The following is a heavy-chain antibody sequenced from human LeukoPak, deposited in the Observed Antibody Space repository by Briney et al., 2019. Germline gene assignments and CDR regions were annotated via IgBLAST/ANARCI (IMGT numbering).Heavy chain of an antibody. D-gene: IGHD2-2*01. J-gene: IGHJ6*02. CDR1: GFTFSSYA. CDR3: ARLGYCSSTSCPGDRYGMDV. CDR2: ISYDGSNK. Sequence: GGSLRLSCAASGFTFSSYAMHWVRQAPGKGLEWVAVISYDGSNKYYADSVKGRFTISRDNSKNTLYLQMNSLGAEDTAVYYCARLGYCSSTSCPGDRYGMDVWGQGTTVTISS. V-gene: IGHV3-30-3*01.